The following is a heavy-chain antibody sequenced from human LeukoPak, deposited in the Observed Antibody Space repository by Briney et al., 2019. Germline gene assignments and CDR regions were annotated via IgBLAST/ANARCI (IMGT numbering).Heavy chain of an antibody. V-gene: IGHV3-74*01. D-gene: IGHD1-26*01. Sequence: GGSLRLSCAASGFTFSSYWMHWVRHAPGKGLMWVSRVNSDGSSTVYADSVKGRFTISRDNAKNTLYLQMNSLRAEDTAVYYCARGGRGTYNAFDIWGQGTMVTVSS. CDR1: GFTFSSYW. J-gene: IGHJ3*02. CDR2: VNSDGSST. CDR3: ARGGRGTYNAFDI.